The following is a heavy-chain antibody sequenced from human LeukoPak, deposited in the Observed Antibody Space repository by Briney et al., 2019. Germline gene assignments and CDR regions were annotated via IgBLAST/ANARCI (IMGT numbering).Heavy chain of an antibody. CDR1: GYTFTGYY. V-gene: IGHV1-2*02. Sequence: SVKVSCNASGYTFTGYYMHWVRQAPGQGLEWMGWINPNSGGTKYAQKFQGRVTMTRDTSISTAYMELSRLRSDDTAVYYCARPYYYDSSGYYYSYWGQGTLVTVSS. CDR2: INPNSGGT. D-gene: IGHD3-22*01. CDR3: ARPYYYDSSGYYYSY. J-gene: IGHJ4*02.